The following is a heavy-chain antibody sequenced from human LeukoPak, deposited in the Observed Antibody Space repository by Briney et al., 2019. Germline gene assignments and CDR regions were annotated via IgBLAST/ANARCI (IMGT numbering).Heavy chain of an antibody. CDR1: GFTFSSYG. Sequence: GGSLRLSCAASGFTFSSYGMHWVRQAPGKGLEWVAFIRYDGSNKYYADSVKGRFTISRDNSKNTLYLQMNSLRAEDTAVYYCARSGDGYSSSWVYFQHWGQGTLVIVSS. CDR3: ARSGDGYSSSWVYFQH. CDR2: IRYDGSNK. D-gene: IGHD6-13*01. J-gene: IGHJ1*01. V-gene: IGHV3-30*02.